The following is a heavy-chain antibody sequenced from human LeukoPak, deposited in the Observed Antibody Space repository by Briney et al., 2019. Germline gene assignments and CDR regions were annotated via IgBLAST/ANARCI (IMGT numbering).Heavy chain of an antibody. CDR2: IKSKTDGRTT. V-gene: IGHV3-15*07. Sequence: GGSLRLSCAASGFTFSNAWMNWFRQAPGKGLEWVGRIKSKTDGRTTDYAAPVKGRFTISRDDSKNTLYLQMNSLKTEDTAVYYCTTRYYFDYWGQGTLVTVSS. CDR3: TTRYYFDY. CDR1: GFTFSNAW. J-gene: IGHJ4*02.